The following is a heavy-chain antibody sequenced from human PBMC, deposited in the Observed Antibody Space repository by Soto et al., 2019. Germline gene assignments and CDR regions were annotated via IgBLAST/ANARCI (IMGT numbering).Heavy chain of an antibody. CDR2: IIPIFGTA. V-gene: IGHV1-69*13. CDR1: GGTFSRYA. CDR3: ARVGSSGWYEIDY. Sequence: GAAVKVSCKACGGTFSRYAISWVRQAPGQGLEWMGGIIPIFGTANYAQKFQGRVTITADESTSTAYMELSSLRSEDTAVYYCARVGSSGWYEIDYWGQGTLVTVSS. J-gene: IGHJ4*02. D-gene: IGHD6-19*01.